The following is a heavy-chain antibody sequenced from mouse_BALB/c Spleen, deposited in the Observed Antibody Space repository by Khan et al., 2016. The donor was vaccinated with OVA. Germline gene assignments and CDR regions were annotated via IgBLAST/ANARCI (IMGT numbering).Heavy chain of an antibody. V-gene: IGHV1S56*01. Sequence: VQLQQSGPELVKPGASVRISCKASGYTFTSYYIHWVKQRPGQGLEWIGWIYPGNVNTKYNEKFKGKATLTADKSSSTAYMQLSSLTSEDSAVYFFARWGDNYPSYAIDYWGQGTSVTVSS. CDR3: ARWGDNYPSYAIDY. J-gene: IGHJ4*01. CDR1: GYTFTSYY. CDR2: IYPGNVNT. D-gene: IGHD1-3*01.